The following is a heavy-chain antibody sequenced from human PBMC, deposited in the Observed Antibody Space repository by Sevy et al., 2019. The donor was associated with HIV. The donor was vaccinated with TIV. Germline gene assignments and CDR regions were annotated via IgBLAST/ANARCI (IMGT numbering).Heavy chain of an antibody. D-gene: IGHD1-26*01. V-gene: IGHV1-18*01. Sequence: ASVKVSCKASGYTFTSYVISWVRQAPGQGLEWMGRISGYNGDTNYAQKLQGRVTMTTDTSTSTAYMELRSLRSDDTAVYYCARAPSGSQGPGQYFQHWGQGTLVTVSS. CDR1: GYTFTSYV. CDR2: ISGYNGDT. CDR3: ARAPSGSQGPGQYFQH. J-gene: IGHJ1*01.